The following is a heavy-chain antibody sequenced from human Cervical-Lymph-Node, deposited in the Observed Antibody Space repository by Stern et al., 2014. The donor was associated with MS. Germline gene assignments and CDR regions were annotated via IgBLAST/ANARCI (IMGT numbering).Heavy chain of an antibody. CDR2: ISYDGSNK. V-gene: IGHV3-30*04. Sequence: QVQLGQSGGGVVQPGRSLRLSCGASGFTFSTYALHWVRQAPGKGLEWVAVISYDGSNKYYADSVKGRFTISRDNSKNTLFLQMNSLRADDTAVYYCARVNNESKYRYSEAYFYYGMDVWGQGTTVTVSS. D-gene: IGHD2-21*01. CDR3: ARVNNESKYRYSEAYFYYGMDV. CDR1: GFTFSTYA. J-gene: IGHJ6*02.